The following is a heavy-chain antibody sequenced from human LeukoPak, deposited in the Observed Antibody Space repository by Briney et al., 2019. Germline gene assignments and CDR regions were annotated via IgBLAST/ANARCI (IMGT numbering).Heavy chain of an antibody. CDR2: ISAYNGNT. J-gene: IGHJ4*02. Sequence: ASVKVSCKASGYTFTSYGISWVRQAPGQGLEWMGWISAYNGNTNYAQKLQGRVTMTTDTSTSTGYMELRSLRSDDTAVYYCARDEPNSGSYSAYFDYWGQGTLVTVSS. CDR3: ARDEPNSGSYSAYFDY. CDR1: GYTFTSYG. V-gene: IGHV1-18*01. D-gene: IGHD1-26*01.